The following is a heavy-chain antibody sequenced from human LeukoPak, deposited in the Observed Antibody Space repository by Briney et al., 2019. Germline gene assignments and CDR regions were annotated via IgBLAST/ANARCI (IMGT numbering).Heavy chain of an antibody. V-gene: IGHV3-74*01. Sequence: PGGSLRLSCAASGFTFSSYWMHWVRQAPGKGLVWVSRINTDGSATSYADSVTGRFTISRDNAKNTVYLQMNSLRAEDTAVYYCARDLVRGRYTFDAFDIWGQGTMVTVSS. J-gene: IGHJ3*02. CDR2: INTDGSAT. D-gene: IGHD1-26*01. CDR1: GFTFSSYW. CDR3: ARDLVRGRYTFDAFDI.